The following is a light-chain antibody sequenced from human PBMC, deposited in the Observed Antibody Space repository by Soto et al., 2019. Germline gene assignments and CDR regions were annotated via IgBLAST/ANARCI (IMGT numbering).Light chain of an antibody. V-gene: IGKV1-27*01. J-gene: IGKJ1*01. CDR1: QDISNF. CDR3: LNYNNAPQT. Sequence: QMTQSPSCLSASVGDRVNITCRASQDISNFLAWYQQKPGEVPKVLIYTASTLTSGVPSRFSGSGSGTDFTLTISGLQPEDVATYYCLNYNNAPQTFGQGTKVDIK. CDR2: TAS.